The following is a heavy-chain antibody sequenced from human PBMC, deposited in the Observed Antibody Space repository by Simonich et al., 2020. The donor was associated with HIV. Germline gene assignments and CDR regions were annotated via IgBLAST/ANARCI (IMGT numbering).Heavy chain of an antibody. CDR1: GFTFDDYA. V-gene: IGHV3-9*03. J-gene: IGHJ4*02. CDR2: ISWNSGSI. CDR3: AKDRYSSSSGSFDY. D-gene: IGHD6-6*01. Sequence: EVQLVESGGGLVQPGRSLRLSCAASGFTFDDYAMHRVRQVAGKGLEWVSGISWNSGSIGYADSVKGRFTISRDNAKNSLYLQMNSLRAEDMALYYCAKDRYSSSSGSFDYWGQGTLVTVSS.